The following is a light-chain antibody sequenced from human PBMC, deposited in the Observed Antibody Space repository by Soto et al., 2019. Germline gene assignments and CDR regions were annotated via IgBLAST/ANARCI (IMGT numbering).Light chain of an antibody. CDR1: QSISSW. J-gene: IGKJ2*01. Sequence: DIQMTQSPSTLSASVGDRVTITCRASQSISSWLAWYQQKPGKAPKLLIYKESSLESGLPSRFSGRGSGTAFALTITSLQADDFATYYCQQYNSYPYTFGQGTKLEIK. V-gene: IGKV1-5*03. CDR2: KES. CDR3: QQYNSYPYT.